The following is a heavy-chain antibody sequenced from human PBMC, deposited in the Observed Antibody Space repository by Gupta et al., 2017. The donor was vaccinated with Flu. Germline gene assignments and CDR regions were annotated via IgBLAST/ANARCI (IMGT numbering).Heavy chain of an antibody. J-gene: IGHJ5*01. D-gene: IGHD1-26*01. CDR1: YS. Sequence: YSIGWVRQAPGQGLEWMGGSIPIFGTANYAQKFQGRVTITADESTSTAYMDLSSLTSEDTAVDYCARDLGSGTYGWFDSWDQGTLVTVSS. CDR2: SIPIFGTA. CDR3: ARDLGSGTYGWFDS. V-gene: IGHV1-69*01.